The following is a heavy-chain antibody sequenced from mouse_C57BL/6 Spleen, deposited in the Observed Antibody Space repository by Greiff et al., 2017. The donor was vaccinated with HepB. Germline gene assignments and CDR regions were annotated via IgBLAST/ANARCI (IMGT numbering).Heavy chain of an antibody. V-gene: IGHV1-69*01. J-gene: IGHJ4*01. D-gene: IGHD2-1*01. CDR2: IDPSDSYT. CDR1: GYTFTSYW. Sequence: QVQLQQSGAELVMPGASVKLSCKASGYTFTSYWMHWVKQRPGQGLEWIGEIDPSDSYTNYNQKFKGKSTLTVDKSSSTAYMQLSSLTSEDSAVYYCARGGYGNLYAMDYWGQGTSVTVSS. CDR3: ARGGYGNLYAMDY.